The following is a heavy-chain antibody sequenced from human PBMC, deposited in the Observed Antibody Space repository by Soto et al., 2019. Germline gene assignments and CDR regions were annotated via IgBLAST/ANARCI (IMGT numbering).Heavy chain of an antibody. CDR1: GFNFSNAW. Sequence: PGGSLRLSYAASGFNFSNAWRNWVRQAQGKGLEWVGRIKSKTDGGTTDYAAPVKGRFTISRDDSKNTLYLQMNSLKTEDTAVYYCTTDTINYYDRSGYYLYFDYWGQGTLVNGS. V-gene: IGHV3-15*07. D-gene: IGHD3-22*01. CDR3: TTDTINYYDRSGYYLYFDY. CDR2: IKSKTDGGTT. J-gene: IGHJ4*02.